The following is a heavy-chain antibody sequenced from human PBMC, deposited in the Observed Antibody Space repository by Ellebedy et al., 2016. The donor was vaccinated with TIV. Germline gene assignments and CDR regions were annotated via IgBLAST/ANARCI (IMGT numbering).Heavy chain of an antibody. Sequence: SETLSLTCTVSGGSINNGDYYWSWIRQSPGKGLEWIGNIYYSGNTYFNPSLKSRSTISLYAPNNEFSLRLSSVSIADTAVYFCAREVLRVAARGFFDLWGQGNPVNVSS. CDR2: IYYSGNT. CDR1: GGSINNGDYY. J-gene: IGHJ4*02. V-gene: IGHV4-30-4*08. D-gene: IGHD6-6*01. CDR3: AREVLRVAARGFFDL.